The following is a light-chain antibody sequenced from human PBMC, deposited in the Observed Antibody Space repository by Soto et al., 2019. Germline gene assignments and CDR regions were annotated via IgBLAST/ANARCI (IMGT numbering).Light chain of an antibody. CDR1: FSDVGGYNY. CDR3: GSYAGLNNYVA. J-gene: IGLJ2*01. Sequence: QSALTQPPSASGSPGQSVTISCTGTFSDVGGYNYVSWYQQHPGKAPKLIIYEVSERPSGVPDRFSGSKSGNTASLTVSGLEAEDEAFYHHGSYAGLNNYVAFGGGTQLTVL. CDR2: EVS. V-gene: IGLV2-8*01.